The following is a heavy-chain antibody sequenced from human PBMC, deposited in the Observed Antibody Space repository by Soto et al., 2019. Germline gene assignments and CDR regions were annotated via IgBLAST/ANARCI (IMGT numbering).Heavy chain of an antibody. CDR2: ISGSGGGT. Sequence: EVQLLESGGGLVQPGGSLRLSCAVYGFTFSSYAMTWVRQAPAQGLEWVSGISGSGGGTFYADSVKGRFTISRDSSKNTLYLQMDSVRAEDTAVYYCAKKTDSSSPWGALDIWGQGTMVSVSS. CDR1: GFTFSSYA. CDR3: AKKTDSSSPWGALDI. V-gene: IGHV3-23*01. J-gene: IGHJ3*02. D-gene: IGHD6-6*01.